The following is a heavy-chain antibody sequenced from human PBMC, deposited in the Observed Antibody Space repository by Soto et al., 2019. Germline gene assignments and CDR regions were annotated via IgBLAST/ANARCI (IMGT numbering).Heavy chain of an antibody. CDR3: ARDQISIYGDYVLLFDY. Sequence: GGSLRLSCAASGFTFSSYGMHWVRQAPGKGLEWVAVISYDGSNKYYADSVKGRFTISRDNSKNTLYLQMNSLRAEDTAVYYCARDQISIYGDYVLLFDYWGQGTLVTVSS. CDR1: GFTFSSYG. D-gene: IGHD4-17*01. V-gene: IGHV3-30*03. J-gene: IGHJ4*02. CDR2: ISYDGSNK.